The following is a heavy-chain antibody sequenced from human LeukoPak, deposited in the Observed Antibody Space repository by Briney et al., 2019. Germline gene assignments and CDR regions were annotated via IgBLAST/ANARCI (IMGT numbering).Heavy chain of an antibody. CDR2: ISGGGDIT. D-gene: IGHD5-18*01. V-gene: IGHV3-23*01. CDR3: ARRQNSFGYSYYFDH. Sequence: GGSLRLSCAASGFAFSSSVMSWVRQAPGKGLEWVSGISGGGDITIYADSVKGRFTISRGDSKNTLYLQMNSLRAEDTAVYYCARRQNSFGYSYYFDHWGQGTLVAVSS. J-gene: IGHJ4*02. CDR1: GFAFSSSV.